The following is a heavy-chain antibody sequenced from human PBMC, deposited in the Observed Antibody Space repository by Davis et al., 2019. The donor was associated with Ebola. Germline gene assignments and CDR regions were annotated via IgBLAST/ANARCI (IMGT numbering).Heavy chain of an antibody. CDR1: GFTFSSYG. CDR2: ISYDGSNK. D-gene: IGHD3-22*01. V-gene: IGHV3-30*12. Sequence: PGGSLRLSCAASGFTFSSYGMHWARQAPGKGLEWVAVISYDGSNKYYADSVKGRFTISRDNSKSSLYLQMNSLRAEDTAVYYCARDSITMIVAYGMDVWGQGTTVTVSS. J-gene: IGHJ6*02. CDR3: ARDSITMIVAYGMDV.